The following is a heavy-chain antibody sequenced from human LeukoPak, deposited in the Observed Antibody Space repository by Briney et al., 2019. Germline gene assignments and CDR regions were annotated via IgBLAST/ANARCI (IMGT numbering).Heavy chain of an antibody. V-gene: IGHV3-74*01. J-gene: IGHJ4*02. Sequence: GGSLTLSCAASGFTFSSYWMHWVRHAPGKGLVWVSRINSDGSSTSYADSVKGRFTISRDNAKNTLYLQMNSLRAEDTAVYYCAREGELSPLDYWGQGTLVTVSS. CDR1: GFTFSSYW. D-gene: IGHD1-26*01. CDR3: AREGELSPLDY. CDR2: INSDGSST.